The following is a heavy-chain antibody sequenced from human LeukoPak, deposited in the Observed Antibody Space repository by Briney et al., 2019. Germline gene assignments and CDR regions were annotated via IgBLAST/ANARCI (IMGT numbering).Heavy chain of an antibody. J-gene: IGHJ3*02. D-gene: IGHD5-18*01. CDR2: ISAYNGNT. Sequence: GASVKVSCKASGYTFTSYGISWVRQAPGQGLEWMGWISAYNGNTNYAQKLQGRVTMTTDTSTSTAYMELRSLRSDDTAVYYCARDRYSYGYGGNHDAFDIWGQGTMVTVSS. CDR3: ARDRYSYGYGGNHDAFDI. CDR1: GYTFTSYG. V-gene: IGHV1-18*01.